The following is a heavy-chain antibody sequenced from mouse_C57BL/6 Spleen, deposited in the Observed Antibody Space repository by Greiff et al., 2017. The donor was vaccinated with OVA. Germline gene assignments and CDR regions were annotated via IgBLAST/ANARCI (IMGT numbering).Heavy chain of an antibody. CDR3: ARSTVVAPYYFDY. CDR1: GFTFSDYG. CDR2: ISSGSSTI. V-gene: IGHV5-17*01. D-gene: IGHD1-1*01. Sequence: EVQGVESGGGLVKPGGSLKLSCAASGFTFSDYGMHWVRQAPEKGLEWVAYISSGSSTIYYADTVKGRFTISRDNAKNTLFLQMTSLWSEDTALYYCARSTVVAPYYFDYWGQGTTLTVSS. J-gene: IGHJ2*01.